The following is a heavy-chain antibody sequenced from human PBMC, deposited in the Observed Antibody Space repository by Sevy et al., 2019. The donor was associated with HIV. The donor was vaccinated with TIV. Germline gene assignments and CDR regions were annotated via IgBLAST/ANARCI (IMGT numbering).Heavy chain of an antibody. CDR1: GFTFSSYA. J-gene: IGHJ5*02. D-gene: IGHD6-13*01. Sequence: GGSLRLSCAASGFTFSSYAMHWVRQAPGKGLEWVAVISYDGSNKYYADSVKGRFTISRDNSKNTLYLQMNSLRAEDTAVSYCARDKEAAADPWGQGTLVTVSS. CDR2: ISYDGSNK. CDR3: ARDKEAAADP. V-gene: IGHV3-30-3*01.